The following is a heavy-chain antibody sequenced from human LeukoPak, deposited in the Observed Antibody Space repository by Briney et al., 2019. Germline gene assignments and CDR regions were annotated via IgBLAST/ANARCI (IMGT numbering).Heavy chain of an antibody. CDR2: ISHDGSSK. J-gene: IGHJ4*02. Sequence: GRSLRLSCAASGFTFSTYAMRWVRQAPGKGLEWVAVISHDGSSKYYADSVKGRFTISRDNSKNTLYLQMNSPRVEDTAVYYCARADPYGDSTPDFWGQGTPVTVSS. CDR3: ARADPYGDSTPDF. D-gene: IGHD4-17*01. CDR1: GFTFSTYA. V-gene: IGHV3-30*04.